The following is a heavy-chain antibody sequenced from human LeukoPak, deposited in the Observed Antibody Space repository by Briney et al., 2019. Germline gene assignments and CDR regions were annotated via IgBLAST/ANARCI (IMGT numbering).Heavy chain of an antibody. CDR2: IYYSGST. J-gene: IGHJ4*02. V-gene: IGHV4-59*01. CDR1: GGSISSND. D-gene: IGHD5-24*01. CDR3: ARGRGDGYNYALNYFDY. Sequence: PSETLSLTCTVSGGSISSNDWSWIRQPPGQGPEWIGFIYYSGSTNYNPSLKTRVTISVDTSKSQFSLKLRSVTAADTAVYYCARGRGDGYNYALNYFDYWGQGTLVTVSS.